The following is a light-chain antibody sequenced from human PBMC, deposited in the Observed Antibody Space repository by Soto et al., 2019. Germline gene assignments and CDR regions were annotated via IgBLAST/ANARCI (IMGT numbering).Light chain of an antibody. CDR2: DAS. Sequence: RVFTQSPGTVSLSPGERVTLDCRAIQSISSSYLAWYQQKPGQAPRLLIYDASNRATGIPARFSGSGSGTDFTLTISSLEPEDFAVYYCQQRSNWPPITFGQGTRLEIK. CDR3: QQRSNWPPIT. CDR1: QSISSSY. V-gene: IGKV3-11*01. J-gene: IGKJ5*01.